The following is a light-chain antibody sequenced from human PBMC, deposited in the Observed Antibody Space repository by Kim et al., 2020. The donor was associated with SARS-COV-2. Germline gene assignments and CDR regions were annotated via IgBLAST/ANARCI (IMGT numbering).Light chain of an antibody. CDR2: DVS. V-gene: IGLV2-14*03. Sequence: QSALTQPDSVSGSPGQSITISCTGTSGDVGAYNYVSWYQQHPGRAPKLMIYDVSNRPSVVSHRFSVSKSGDTASLTISGLQAEDEAEYYCSSYTGSNTLIFGGGTQLTVL. CDR3: SSYTGSNTLI. J-gene: IGLJ2*01. CDR1: SGDVGAYNY.